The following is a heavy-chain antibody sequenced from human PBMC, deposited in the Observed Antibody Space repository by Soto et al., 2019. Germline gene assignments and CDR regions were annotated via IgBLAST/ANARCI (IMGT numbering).Heavy chain of an antibody. D-gene: IGHD4-17*01. CDR3: ARGGYGDYSGTNRFDH. J-gene: IGHJ5*02. V-gene: IGHV1-18*01. CDR1: GYTFTSYG. CDR2: ISAYNGNT. Sequence: QVQLVQSGAEVKKPGASVKVSCKASGYTFTSYGISWVRQAPGQGLEWMGWISAYNGNTNYAQKHQGSVSKTKDRYEGTANMELRSLRSDDKAVYEFARGGYGDYSGTNRFDHWGKGTLVTVSS.